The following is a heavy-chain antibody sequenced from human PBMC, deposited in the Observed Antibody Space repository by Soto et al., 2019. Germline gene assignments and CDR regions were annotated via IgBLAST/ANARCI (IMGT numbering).Heavy chain of an antibody. D-gene: IGHD6-19*01. CDR2: ISGSGGST. J-gene: IGHJ3*01. CDR1: GFTFSSYA. V-gene: IGHV3-23*01. Sequence: GGSLRLSCAASGFTFSSYAMSWVRQAPGKGLEWVSAISGSGGSTYYADSVKGRFTISRDNSKNTLYQQMNSLRAEDTAVYYSAKDRSWTPFHSSGWYVAAFDLWGQGTMVTVSS. CDR3: AKDRSWTPFHSSGWYVAAFDL.